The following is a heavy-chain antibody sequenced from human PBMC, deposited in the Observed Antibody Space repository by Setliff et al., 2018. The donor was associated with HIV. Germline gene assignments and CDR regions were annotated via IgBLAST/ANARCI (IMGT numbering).Heavy chain of an antibody. CDR3: ARCGAGEWHLYMDV. V-gene: IGHV1-69*05. J-gene: IGHJ6*03. CDR1: GYTFTSYY. D-gene: IGHD3-16*01. CDR2: IIPIFGTA. Sequence: SVKVSCKTSGYTFTSYYLHWVRQAPGQGLEWMGGIIPIFGTANYAQKFQGRVTITTDESTSTAYMELSSLRSEDTAVYYCARCGAGEWHLYMDVWGKGTAVTVSS.